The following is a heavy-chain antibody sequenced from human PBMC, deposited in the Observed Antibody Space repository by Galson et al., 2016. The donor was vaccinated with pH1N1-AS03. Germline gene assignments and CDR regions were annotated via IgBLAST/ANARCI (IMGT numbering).Heavy chain of an antibody. D-gene: IGHD3-16*02. V-gene: IGHV3-23*01. Sequence: SLRLSCAASGFTFSNYAMTWVRQAPGKGLEWVSSISGSGGSTNSADSVRDRFSISRDNSKNTLYLQMNSLRAEDTAVYYCARDRHYYDYIWGTYRYDWYFDLWGRGTLVTVSS. CDR2: ISGSGGST. CDR1: GFTFSNYA. CDR3: ARDRHYYDYIWGTYRYDWYFDL. J-gene: IGHJ2*01.